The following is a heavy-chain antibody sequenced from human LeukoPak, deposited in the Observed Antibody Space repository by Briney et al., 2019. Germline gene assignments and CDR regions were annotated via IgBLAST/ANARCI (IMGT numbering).Heavy chain of an antibody. CDR3: TTHVNSSGRSDY. D-gene: IGHD3-22*01. CDR1: GFTFSNYA. V-gene: IGHV3-73*01. CDR2: IRSKANSYAT. J-gene: IGHJ4*02. Sequence: PGGSLRLSCAASGFTFSNYAMSWVRQAPGKGLEWVGRIRSKANSYATAYAASVKGRFTISRDDSKNTAYLQMNSLKTEDTAVYYCTTHVNSSGRSDYWGQGTLVTVSS.